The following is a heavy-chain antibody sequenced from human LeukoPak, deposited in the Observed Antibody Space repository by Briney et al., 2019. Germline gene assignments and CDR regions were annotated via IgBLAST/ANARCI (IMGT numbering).Heavy chain of an antibody. D-gene: IGHD5-12*01. J-gene: IGHJ4*02. CDR3: ARGVSGYDPFDY. Sequence: GGSLRLSCATSGFTFNDYYMSWIRQAPGKGLEWLSYISTGGTTRNYADSAKGRFTISRDNTINSLYLQMSSLRAEDTAVYYCARGVSGYDPFDYWGQGTLVTVSS. CDR1: GFTFNDYY. CDR2: ISTGGTTR. V-gene: IGHV3-11*01.